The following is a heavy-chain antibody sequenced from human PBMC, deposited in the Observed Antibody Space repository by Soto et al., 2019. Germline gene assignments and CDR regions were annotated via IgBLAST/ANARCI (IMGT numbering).Heavy chain of an antibody. J-gene: IGHJ4*02. CDR2: INPNSGGT. CDR3: ARDARGDEAPMDY. CDR1: GYTFTGYY. Sequence: ASVKVSCKASGYTFTGYYMHWVRQAPGQGLEWMGWINPNSGGTNYAQKFQGWVTMTRDTSISTAYMELSRLRSDDTAVYYCARDARGDEAPMDYRGQGTLVTVPS. D-gene: IGHD3-10*01. V-gene: IGHV1-2*04.